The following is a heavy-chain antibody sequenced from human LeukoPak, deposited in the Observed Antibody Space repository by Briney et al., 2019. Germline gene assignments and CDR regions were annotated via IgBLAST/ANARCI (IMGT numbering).Heavy chain of an antibody. V-gene: IGHV3-48*01. CDR2: ISSSSSTI. D-gene: IGHD5-18*01. CDR1: GFTFSSYS. J-gene: IGHJ4*02. Sequence: GGSLRLSCAASGFTFSSYSMNWVRQAPGKGLEWVSYISSSSSTIYYADSVKGRFTISRDNAKNSLYLQMNSLRAEDTAVYYCARGFRGYSYGNFDYWGQGTLVTVSS. CDR3: ARGFRGYSYGNFDY.